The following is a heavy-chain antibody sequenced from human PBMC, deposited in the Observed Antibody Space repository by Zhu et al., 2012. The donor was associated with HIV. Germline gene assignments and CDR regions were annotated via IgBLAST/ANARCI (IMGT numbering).Heavy chain of an antibody. CDR1: GFSVSDHY. Sequence: VQLVESGGVLVKPGGSLRLSCAASGFSVSDHYMSWMRQAPGKGLEWVSHISSSGDPIDYADSVKGRFTISRDNAKNSLYLQMNSLRAEDTAVYYCVRGXETHCAYTSPDVWGQRDPRPPSP. CDR3: VRGXETHCAYTSPDV. D-gene: IGHD3-16*01. J-gene: IGHJ6*03. V-gene: IGHV3-11*04. CDR2: ISSSGDPI.